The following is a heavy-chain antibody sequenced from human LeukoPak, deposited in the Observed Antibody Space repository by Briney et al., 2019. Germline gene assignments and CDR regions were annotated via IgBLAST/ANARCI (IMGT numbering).Heavy chain of an antibody. D-gene: IGHD5-12*01. CDR2: IIPLLGTT. CDR1: GGTVSDYS. V-gene: IGHV1-69*08. CDR3: VRSGYDYDWSDP. J-gene: IGHJ5*02. Sequence: SVKVSCKASGGTVSDYSISWVRQAPGQGLEWMGRIIPLLGTTHCAQNFQGRFTMTADKSTTSVYMELSSLRSEDTAVYYCVRSGYDYDWSDPWGQGTLVTVSS.